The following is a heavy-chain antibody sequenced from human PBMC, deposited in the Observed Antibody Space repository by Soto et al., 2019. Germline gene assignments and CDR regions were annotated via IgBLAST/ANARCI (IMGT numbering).Heavy chain of an antibody. J-gene: IGHJ3*02. CDR3: ARARDSSGYYPLGAFDI. CDR1: GYTFTSYY. CDR2: INPSGGRA. V-gene: IGHV1-46*01. Sequence: ASVKVSCKASGYTFTSYYIHWVRQAPGQGLEWMGIINPSGGRASYAQKFQGRVTMTRDTSTSTVYMELSSLRSEDTAVYYCARARDSSGYYPLGAFDIWGQGTLVTVS. D-gene: IGHD3-22*01.